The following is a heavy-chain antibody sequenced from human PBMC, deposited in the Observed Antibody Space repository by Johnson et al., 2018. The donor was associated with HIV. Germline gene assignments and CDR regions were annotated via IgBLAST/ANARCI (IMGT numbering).Heavy chain of an antibody. CDR2: ISWYSGSI. V-gene: IGHV3-9*01. CDR3: ARDPSPIVGATYAFDI. J-gene: IGHJ3*02. Sequence: VQLVESGGDLVQPGGSLRLSCAASGFTFDDYAMHWVRQAPGKGLEWVSVISWYSGSIGYADSVKGRFTISRDNSKNTLYLQMNSLRAEDTAVYYCARDPSPIVGATYAFDIWGQGTMVTVSS. CDR1: GFTFDDYA. D-gene: IGHD1-26*01.